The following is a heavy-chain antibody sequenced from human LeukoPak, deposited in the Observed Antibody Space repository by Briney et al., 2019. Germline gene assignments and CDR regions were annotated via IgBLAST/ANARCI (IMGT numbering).Heavy chain of an antibody. Sequence: GASVKVSCKASGYTFTSYGISWVRQAPGQGLEWMGWISGYSGHTNYAQKLQGRVTMTTDTPTSTAYMELRSLRSEDTAVYYCARDSVDTAMADAFDIWGQGTMLTVSS. J-gene: IGHJ3*02. CDR1: GYTFTSYG. CDR2: ISGYSGHT. CDR3: ARDSVDTAMADAFDI. D-gene: IGHD5-18*01. V-gene: IGHV1-18*01.